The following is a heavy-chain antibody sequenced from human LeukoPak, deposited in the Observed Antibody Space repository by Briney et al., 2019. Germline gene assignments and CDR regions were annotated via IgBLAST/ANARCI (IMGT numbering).Heavy chain of an antibody. D-gene: IGHD4-17*01. CDR3: ARDYGDYEFIE. CDR2: IHSSGST. CDR1: GGSFSGYH. Sequence: SETLSLTCGVYGGSFSGYHWSWIRQPPGKGLEWMGYIHSSGSTNYNPSLKSRITISVDTSKNQFSLKLTSVTAADTAVYYCARDYGDYEFIEWGQGTLVTVSS. V-gene: IGHV4-59*01. J-gene: IGHJ4*02.